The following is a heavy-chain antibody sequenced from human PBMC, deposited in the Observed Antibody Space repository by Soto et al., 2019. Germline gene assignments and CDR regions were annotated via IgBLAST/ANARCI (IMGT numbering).Heavy chain of an antibody. CDR3: ARAIVPRFNWFDP. J-gene: IGHJ5*02. CDR1: ADTFNNYA. V-gene: IGHV1-69*01. CDR2: IIPFFGSP. D-gene: IGHD1-26*01. Sequence: QVQLVQSGAEVKKPGSSVTVSCKASADTFNNYAIAWVRQAPGQGLEWMGGIIPFFGSPKYSQKFQNRVTITVEESTSTSYMNLTGLRSGDTAVYYCARAIVPRFNWFDPWGQGTLVTVSS.